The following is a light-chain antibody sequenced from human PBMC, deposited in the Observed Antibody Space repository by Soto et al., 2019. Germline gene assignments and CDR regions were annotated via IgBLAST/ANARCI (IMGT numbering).Light chain of an antibody. CDR1: SSDVGAYDF. V-gene: IGLV2-14*03. CDR3: SSYTSSSTRV. J-gene: IGLJ1*01. Sequence: QSALTQPASVSGSPGQSITISCTGTSSDVGAYDFVSWYQQHPDKAPKLMIYEVSNRPSGVSNRFSGSKSVNTATLTISGLQADDVADYYCSSYTSSSTRVFGTGPRSPS. CDR2: EVS.